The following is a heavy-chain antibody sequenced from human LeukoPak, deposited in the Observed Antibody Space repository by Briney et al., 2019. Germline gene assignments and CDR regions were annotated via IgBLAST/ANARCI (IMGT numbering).Heavy chain of an antibody. CDR1: GDSIDDYY. CDR3: AREVRWSIAAAGRPDY. V-gene: IGHV4-59*12. J-gene: IGHJ4*02. D-gene: IGHD6-13*01. CDR2: IYYSGST. Sequence: SETLSLTCTVSGDSIDDYYWSWIRQSPGKGLDWIGYIYYSGSTHYNPSLKSRVTISIDTSKNQFSLKLSSVTAADTAVYYCAREVRWSIAAAGRPDYWGQGTLVTVSS.